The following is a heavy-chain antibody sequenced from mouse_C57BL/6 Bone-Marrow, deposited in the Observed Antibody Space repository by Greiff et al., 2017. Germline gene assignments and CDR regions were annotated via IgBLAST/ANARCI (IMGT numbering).Heavy chain of an antibody. D-gene: IGHD6-5*01. V-gene: IGHV1-81*01. Sequence: QVQLQQSGAELARPGASVKLSCKASGYTFTSYGISWVKQRTGQGLEWIGEIYPRSGNTYYNEKFKGKATLTAAKSSSTAYMELRSLTSEDSAVYFCARLLFRLWGAMDYWGQGTSVTVSS. J-gene: IGHJ4*01. CDR3: ARLLFRLWGAMDY. CDR2: IYPRSGNT. CDR1: GYTFTSYG.